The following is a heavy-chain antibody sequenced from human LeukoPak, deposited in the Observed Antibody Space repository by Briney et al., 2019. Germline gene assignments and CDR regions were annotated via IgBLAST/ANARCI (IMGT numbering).Heavy chain of an antibody. CDR3: SRGGYTFGYDDY. J-gene: IGHJ4*02. CDR1: GFTFSSYE. Sequence: PGGSLRLSCAASGFTFSSYEMNWVRQAPGKGLQWGSYISSSGNTIYYADSVKGRFTISRDNAKNSLYLQTSSLRAEDTAVYYCSRGGYTFGYDDYWGQGTLVTVSS. CDR2: ISSSGNTI. V-gene: IGHV3-48*03. D-gene: IGHD5-18*01.